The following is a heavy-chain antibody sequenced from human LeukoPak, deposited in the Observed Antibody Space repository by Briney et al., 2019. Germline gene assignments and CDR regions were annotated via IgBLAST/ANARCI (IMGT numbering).Heavy chain of an antibody. V-gene: IGHV3-21*01. CDR2: ISSSSSYI. CDR1: GFTFSSYS. D-gene: IGHD3-3*01. CDR3: ARLYDFWSGADAFDI. Sequence: GGSLRLSCAASGFTFSSYSMNWVRQAPGKGLEWVSSISSSSSYIYYADSVKGRFTISRDNSKNTLYLQMNSLRAENTAVYYCARLYDFWSGADAFDIWGQGTMVTVSS. J-gene: IGHJ3*02.